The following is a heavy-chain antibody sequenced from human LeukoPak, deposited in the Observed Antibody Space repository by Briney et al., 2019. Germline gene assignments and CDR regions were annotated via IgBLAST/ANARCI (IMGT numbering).Heavy chain of an antibody. CDR1: GFTFNNYW. Sequence: PGGSLRLSCAVSGFTFNNYWMSWVRQAPGKGLEWVANITPDGSDRYYVDSLKGRVTISRDNTKSSLYLQLNSLRAEDTAVYYCAPGGLAVSGIDYWGQGALVTVSS. V-gene: IGHV3-7*01. CDR2: ITPDGSDR. CDR3: APGGLAVSGIDY. J-gene: IGHJ4*02. D-gene: IGHD6-19*01.